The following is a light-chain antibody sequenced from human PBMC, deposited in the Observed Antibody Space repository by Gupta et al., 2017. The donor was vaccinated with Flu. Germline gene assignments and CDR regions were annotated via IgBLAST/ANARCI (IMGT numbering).Light chain of an antibody. CDR2: GAS. Sequence: EIVMTQSPATLSVSPGERATLSCRASQSVSSNLAWYQQKPGQAPRLLIYGASTRATGIPARFSGSGSGTEFTLTISSRQSEDFAVYYCQQYNNWPKTVGGGTKVEIK. CDR3: QQYNNWPKT. V-gene: IGKV3-15*01. CDR1: QSVSSN. J-gene: IGKJ4*01.